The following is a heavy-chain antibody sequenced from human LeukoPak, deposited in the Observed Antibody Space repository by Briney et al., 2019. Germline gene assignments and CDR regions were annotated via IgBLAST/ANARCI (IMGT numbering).Heavy chain of an antibody. D-gene: IGHD1-7*01. CDR1: RFTLRRYS. CDR3: EREENYLAG. CDR2: ISSSSRYI. J-gene: IGHJ6*04. Sequence: GGSLRLSRAASRFTLRRYSMNWVRQAPAKGLDWVSSISSSSRYIYYPDSVKGRFTISRDNAKISLYLQMNSRRAEDTAVYYCEREENYLAGWGKGTTVTVCS. V-gene: IGHV3-21*01.